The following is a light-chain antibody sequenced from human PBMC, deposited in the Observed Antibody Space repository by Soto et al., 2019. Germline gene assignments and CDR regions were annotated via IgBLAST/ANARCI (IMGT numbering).Light chain of an antibody. V-gene: IGKV1-5*03. J-gene: IGKJ2*01. CDR2: KAS. CDR1: QSISTW. Sequence: DIQLTQSPSTLSASVGYRVTITCRASQSISTWLAWYQQKPGTVPKLLIYKASTLQSGVPSRFSGSRSGTEFTLTVSSLQPDDFATYYCQQYNDSFPYTFG. CDR3: QQYNDSFPYT.